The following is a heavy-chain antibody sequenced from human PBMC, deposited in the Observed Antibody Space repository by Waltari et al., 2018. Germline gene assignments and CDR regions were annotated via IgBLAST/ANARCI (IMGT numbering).Heavy chain of an antibody. D-gene: IGHD3-22*01. CDR2: TYYRSKWYN. CDR1: GDRFPSTSAA. CDR3: TRNALYYETNGPQRGGEY. V-gene: IGHV6-1*01. Sequence: QVQMQQSGPGLVKPSQTLPLTCAISGDRFPSTSAAWNWLGQSPSRGLEWPGRTYYRSKWYNDYAVSVKSRITINPDTSKNQFSLQLNSVTPEDTAVYYCTRNALYYETNGPQRGGEYWGQGTLVTVSS. J-gene: IGHJ4*02.